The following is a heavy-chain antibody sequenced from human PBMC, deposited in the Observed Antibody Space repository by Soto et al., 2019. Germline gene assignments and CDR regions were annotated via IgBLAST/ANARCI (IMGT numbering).Heavy chain of an antibody. CDR1: GYTFTSYD. CDR3: ARVAGRYFGPAYYYYYYMDV. V-gene: IGHV1-8*01. D-gene: IGHD3-9*01. CDR2: MNPNSGNT. J-gene: IGHJ6*03. Sequence: ASVKVSCKASGYTFTSYDINWVRQATGQGLEWMGWMNPNSGNTGYAQKFQGRVTMTRNTSISTAYMELSSLRSEDTAVYYCARVAGRYFGPAYYYYYYMDVWGKGTTVTVSS.